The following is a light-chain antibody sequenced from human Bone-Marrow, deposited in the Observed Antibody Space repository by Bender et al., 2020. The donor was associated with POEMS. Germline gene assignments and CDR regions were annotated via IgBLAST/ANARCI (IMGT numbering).Light chain of an antibody. CDR1: STDVGGFNF. Sequence: QSALTQPASVSGSPGQSITISCTGTSTDVGGFNFVSWYQQHPGKVPKVMIYEDTKRPSGVSNRFSASKFGNTASLTISGLQAEDEADYHCCSTAGGSTVIFGGGTTVTVL. V-gene: IGLV2-23*01. CDR2: EDT. J-gene: IGLJ2*01. CDR3: CSTAGGSTVI.